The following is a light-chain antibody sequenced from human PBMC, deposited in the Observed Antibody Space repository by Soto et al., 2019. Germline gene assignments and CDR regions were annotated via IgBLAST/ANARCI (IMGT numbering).Light chain of an antibody. Sequence: EIVLTQSPATLSLSPGERATLSCGASQSVSSRSLAWYQQKPGLAPRLLIFDASSTATGIPDRFSGSGSGTDFTLTISRLEPEDFAVYYCQQYDSSPLTFGGGTKVEIK. CDR1: QSVSSRS. CDR3: QQYDSSPLT. J-gene: IGKJ4*01. CDR2: DAS. V-gene: IGKV3D-20*01.